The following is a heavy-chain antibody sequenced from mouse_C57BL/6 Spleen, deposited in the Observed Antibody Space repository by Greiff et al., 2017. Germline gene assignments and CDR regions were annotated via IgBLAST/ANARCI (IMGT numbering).Heavy chain of an antibody. CDR2: ISSGSSTI. V-gene: IGHV5-17*01. J-gene: IGHJ4*01. D-gene: IGHD2-3*01. Sequence: EVHLVESGGGLVKPGGSLKLSCAASGFTFSDYGMHWVRQAPEKGLEWVAYISSGSSTIYYEDTVKGRFTISRDNAKNTLFLQTTSLCSEDTAMYYCARGYDGYYGAMDYWGQGTSVTVSS. CDR1: GFTFSDYG. CDR3: ARGYDGYYGAMDY.